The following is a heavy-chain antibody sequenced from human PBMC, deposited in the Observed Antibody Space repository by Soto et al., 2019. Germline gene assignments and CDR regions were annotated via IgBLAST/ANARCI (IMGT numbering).Heavy chain of an antibody. CDR3: ARAGYQLLTGPDY. V-gene: IGHV1-3*01. CDR1: GYTFTSYA. D-gene: IGHD2-2*01. J-gene: IGHJ4*02. CDR2: INAGNGNT. Sequence: QVQLVQSGAEVKKPGASVKVSCKASGYTFTSYAMHWVRQAPGQRLEWMGWINAGNGNTKYSQKFQGRVTITGDTSASTAYMELSSLRSEDTAVYYCARAGYQLLTGPDYWGQGTLVTVSS.